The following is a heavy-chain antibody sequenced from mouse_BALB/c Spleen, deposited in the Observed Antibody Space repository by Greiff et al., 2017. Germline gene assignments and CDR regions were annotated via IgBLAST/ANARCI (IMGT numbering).Heavy chain of an antibody. V-gene: IGHV14-4*02. CDR2: IDPENGDT. J-gene: IGHJ1*01. Sequence: EVKLMESGAELVRSGASVKLSCTASGFNIKDYYMHWVKQRPEQGLEWIGWIDPENGDTEYAPKFQGKATMTADTSSNTAYLQLSSLTSEDTAVYYCLYRYGGDWYFDVWGAGTTVTVSS. D-gene: IGHD2-14*01. CDR3: LYRYGGDWYFDV. CDR1: GFNIKDYY.